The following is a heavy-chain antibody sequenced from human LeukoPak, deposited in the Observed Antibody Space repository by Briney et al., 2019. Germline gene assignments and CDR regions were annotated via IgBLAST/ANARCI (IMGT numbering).Heavy chain of an antibody. CDR1: GVTLSNYG. V-gene: IGHV3-23*01. CDR3: AKRGVVIRVILVGFHKEAYYFDS. D-gene: IGHD3-22*01. J-gene: IGHJ4*02. CDR2: IIGSGGST. Sequence: GGSLRLSCAVSGVTLSNYGMSWVLQAPGKGLEWVAGIIGSGGSTNYAESVKGRFTISRENPKNTLYLQMNILRAEDTAVYFCAKRGVVIRVILVGFHKEAYYFDSWGQGALVTVSS.